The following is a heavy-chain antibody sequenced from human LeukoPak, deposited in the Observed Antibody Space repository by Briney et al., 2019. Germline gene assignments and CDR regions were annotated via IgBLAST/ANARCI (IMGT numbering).Heavy chain of an antibody. Sequence: PGGSLRLSCVASGFAFSSFAMSWVRQAPGKGLEWVSGLTGSGSTYHAGSVKGRFTISRDNSKNTLSLQMNSLRAEDTAVYYCAKMKGWRLYDYCMDVWGKGTTVTVSS. CDR3: AKMKGWRLYDYCMDV. D-gene: IGHD2-15*01. CDR2: LTGSGST. CDR1: GFAFSSFA. V-gene: IGHV3-23*01. J-gene: IGHJ6*03.